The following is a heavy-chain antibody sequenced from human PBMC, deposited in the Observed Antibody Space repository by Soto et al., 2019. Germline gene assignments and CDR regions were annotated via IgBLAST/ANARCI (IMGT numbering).Heavy chain of an antibody. CDR3: ARVPLCISTSCYAGYFQH. Sequence: QVQLVESGGGVVQPGRSLRLSRAASGFTFSSYAMHWVRQAPGKGLEWVAVISYDGSNKYYADSVKGRFTISRDNSKNTLYLQMNSLRAEDTAVYYCARVPLCISTSCYAGYFQHWGQGTLVTVSS. D-gene: IGHD2-2*01. CDR1: GFTFSSYA. CDR2: ISYDGSNK. J-gene: IGHJ1*01. V-gene: IGHV3-30-3*01.